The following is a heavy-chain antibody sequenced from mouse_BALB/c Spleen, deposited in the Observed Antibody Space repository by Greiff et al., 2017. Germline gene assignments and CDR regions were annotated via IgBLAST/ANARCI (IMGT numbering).Heavy chain of an antibody. CDR2: INPYNGAT. Sequence: VQLKESGPELVKPGASVKISCKASGYSFTGYYMHWVKQSHVKSLEWIGRINPYNGATSYNQYFKDKASLTVDKSSSTAYMELHSLTSEDSAVYYCARYDWDVWGQGTTLTVSS. V-gene: IGHV1-31*01. D-gene: IGHD4-1*01. J-gene: IGHJ2*01. CDR3: ARYDWDV. CDR1: GYSFTGYY.